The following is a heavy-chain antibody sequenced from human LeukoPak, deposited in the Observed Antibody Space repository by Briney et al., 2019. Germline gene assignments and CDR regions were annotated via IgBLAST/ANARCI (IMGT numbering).Heavy chain of an antibody. Sequence: GGSLRLSCAASGFTFSTYTMNWVRQAPGKGLEWVSSISSSGRNIYYADSVKGRFTISRDNSNNSLYLQMSSLRAEDTAVYYCAKDSSGDSTAWSPFDYWGQGILVTVSS. CDR2: ISSSGRNI. J-gene: IGHJ4*02. D-gene: IGHD6-13*01. CDR1: GFTFSTYT. V-gene: IGHV3-21*04. CDR3: AKDSSGDSTAWSPFDY.